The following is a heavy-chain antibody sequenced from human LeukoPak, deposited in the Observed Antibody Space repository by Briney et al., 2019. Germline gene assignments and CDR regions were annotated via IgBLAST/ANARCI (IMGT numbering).Heavy chain of an antibody. D-gene: IGHD5-12*01. V-gene: IGHV3-23*03. J-gene: IGHJ4*02. CDR2: IYPNGGTT. Sequence: GGALRVSCVASGFSFSSYSLNWLRQAPGKGLDSVTVIYPNGGTTKYADSVKGRFTISRGNSKNTLYLQMHSLRAEDTAVYYCAKDQRPDSGYDIDSWGQGTLVTVSS. CDR3: AKDQRPDSGYDIDS. CDR1: GFSFSSYS.